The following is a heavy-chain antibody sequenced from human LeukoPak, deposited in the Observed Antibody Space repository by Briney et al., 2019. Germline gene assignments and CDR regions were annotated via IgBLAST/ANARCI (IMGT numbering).Heavy chain of an antibody. CDR1: GFTFSSYG. Sequence: SGRSLRLSCAASGFTFSSYGMHWVRQAPGKGLEWVAVISYDGSNKYYADSVKGRLTISRDNSKNTLYLQMNSLRAEDTAVYYCAREGRRLDAFDIWGQGTMVTVSS. V-gene: IGHV3-30*03. CDR2: ISYDGSNK. J-gene: IGHJ3*02. D-gene: IGHD6-25*01. CDR3: AREGRRLDAFDI.